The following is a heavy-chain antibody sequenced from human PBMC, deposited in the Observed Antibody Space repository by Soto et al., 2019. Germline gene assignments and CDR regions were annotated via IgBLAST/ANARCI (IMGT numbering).Heavy chain of an antibody. V-gene: IGHV5-51*01. CDR1: GYTFTNYW. Sequence: GESLKISCKASGYTFTNYWIGWVRQMPGKGLEWMGIIFPDDSDTRHSPSFQGQVTISADRSTTTAYLQWSSLRASDTAMYYCARHSKFVSGSRFDPWGQGTLVTVSS. CDR2: IFPDDSDT. CDR3: ARHSKFVSGSRFDP. J-gene: IGHJ5*02. D-gene: IGHD1-26*01.